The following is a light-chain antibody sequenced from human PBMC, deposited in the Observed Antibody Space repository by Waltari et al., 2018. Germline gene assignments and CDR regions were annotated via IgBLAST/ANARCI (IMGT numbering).Light chain of an antibody. V-gene: IGLV1-40*01. CDR1: SSNLGSGYD. CDR3: QSYDSSLSGSYV. J-gene: IGLJ1*01. CDR2: DSN. Sequence: QSVLTQPPSVSGAPGQRVTIPCTGSSSNLGSGYDVHWYQHLPGTAPKLLIYDSNNRPSGVPDRFSGSKSGTSASLAITGLQAEDEADYYCQSYDSSLSGSYVFGTGTKVTVL.